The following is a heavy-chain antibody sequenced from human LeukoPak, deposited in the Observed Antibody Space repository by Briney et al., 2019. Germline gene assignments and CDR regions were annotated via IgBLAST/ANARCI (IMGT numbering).Heavy chain of an antibody. D-gene: IGHD6-13*01. CDR1: GFTFSSYS. J-gene: IGHJ5*02. V-gene: IGHV3-21*01. Sequence: PGGSPRLSCAASGFTFSSYSMNWVRQAPGKGLEWVSSISSSSSYIYYADSVKGRFTISRDNAKNSLYLQMNSLRAEDTAVYYCARAEGSSWSDNWFDPWGQGTLVTVSS. CDR3: ARAEGSSWSDNWFDP. CDR2: ISSSSSYI.